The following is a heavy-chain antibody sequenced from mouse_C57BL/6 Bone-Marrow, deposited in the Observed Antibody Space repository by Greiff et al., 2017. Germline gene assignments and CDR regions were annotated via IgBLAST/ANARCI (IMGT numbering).Heavy chain of an antibody. CDR3: ARRYDYGGAWFAY. V-gene: IGHV1-78*01. Sequence: QVQLQQSDAELVKPGASVKLSCKVSGYTFTDHTIHWMKQRPEQGLEWIGYIYTRDGSTKYNEKFKGKATLTSDNYASTAYMQLNSLTSEDSAVYFCARRYDYGGAWFAYWGQGTLVTVSA. J-gene: IGHJ3*01. CDR2: IYTRDGST. D-gene: IGHD2-4*01. CDR1: GYTFTDHT.